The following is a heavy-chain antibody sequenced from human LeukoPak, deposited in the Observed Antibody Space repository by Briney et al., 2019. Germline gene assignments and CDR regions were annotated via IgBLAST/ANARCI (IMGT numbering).Heavy chain of an antibody. J-gene: IGHJ4*02. CDR3: ARVEANSGSSYYFDY. CDR1: GYTLTGYY. D-gene: IGHD1-26*01. Sequence: ASVKVSCKAFGYTLTGYYIHWVRQAPGQGLEWMGWINPSSGDTNYAQKFQGRVTMTRDTSISTTYMELRRLTSDDTAVYYCARVEANSGSSYYFDYWGQGTLVTVSS. V-gene: IGHV1-2*02. CDR2: INPSSGDT.